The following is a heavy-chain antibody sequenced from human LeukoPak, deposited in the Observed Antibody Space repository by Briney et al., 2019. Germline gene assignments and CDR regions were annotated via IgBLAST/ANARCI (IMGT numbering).Heavy chain of an antibody. CDR3: ARDCGSGSYCG. V-gene: IGHV1-18*01. CDR1: GYTFTSYG. CDR2: ISAYNGNT. D-gene: IGHD3-10*01. Sequence: ASVRVSCTASGYTFTSYGISWVRQAPGQGLEWMGWISAYNGNTNYAQTLQGRVTMTTDTSTSTAYMELSSLRAEDTAVYYCARDCGSGSYCGWGQGTLVSVSS. J-gene: IGHJ4*02.